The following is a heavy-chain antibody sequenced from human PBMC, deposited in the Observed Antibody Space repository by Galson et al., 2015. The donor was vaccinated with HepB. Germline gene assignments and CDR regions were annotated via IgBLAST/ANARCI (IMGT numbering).Heavy chain of an antibody. CDR2: ISYDGSNK. J-gene: IGHJ6*02. D-gene: IGHD3-10*01. CDR3: AKDGSFGSGSLSV. CDR1: GFTFSSYD. V-gene: IGHV3-30*18. Sequence: SLRLSCAASGFTFSSYDMHWVRQAPGKGLEWVAVISYDGSNKYYADSVKGQFTISRDNSKNTLYVQMNSLRAEDTAVYYCAKDGSFGSGSLSVWGQGTTVTVSS.